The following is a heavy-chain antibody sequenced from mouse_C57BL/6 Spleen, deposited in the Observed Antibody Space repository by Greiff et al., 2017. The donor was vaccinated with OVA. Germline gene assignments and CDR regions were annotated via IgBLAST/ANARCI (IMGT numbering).Heavy chain of an antibody. CDR3: ARSYDYLFDY. J-gene: IGHJ2*01. CDR1: GYTFTSYW. V-gene: IGHV1-64*01. Sequence: QVHVKQPGAELVKPGASVKLSCKASGYTFTSYWMHWVKQRPGQGLEWIGMIHPNSGSTNYNEKFKSKATLTVDKSSSTAYMQLSSLTSEDSAVYYCARSYDYLFDYWGQGTTLTVSS. D-gene: IGHD2-4*01. CDR2: IHPNSGST.